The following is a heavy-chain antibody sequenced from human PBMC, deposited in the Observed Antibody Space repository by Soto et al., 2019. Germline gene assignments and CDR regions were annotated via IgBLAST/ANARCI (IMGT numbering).Heavy chain of an antibody. D-gene: IGHD3-22*01. CDR2: SRDKPQGYST. J-gene: IGHJ4*02. CDR3: VRATYFSDSSGYTRCLDY. CDR1: GFTLSDHY. Sequence: PWGSLRLSXAVSGFTLSDHYIDWVRQAPGKGREWVGRSRDKPQGYSTAYAASVKGRFTTSRDESKNSAYLQMNSLKTEDTAVYYCVRATYFSDSSGYTRCLDYWGQGTLVTVSS. V-gene: IGHV3-72*01.